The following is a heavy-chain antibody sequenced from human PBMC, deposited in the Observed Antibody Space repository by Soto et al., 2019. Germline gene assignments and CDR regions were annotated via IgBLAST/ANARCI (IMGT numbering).Heavy chain of an antibody. CDR2: IYHTGTT. CDR1: GDSISGSTYY. D-gene: IGHD6-6*01. CDR3: ARPYFSSSSMFDY. Sequence: SETLSLTCTVSGDSISGSTYYWGWIRQPPGKGLEWIGCIYHTGTTYYNPSLKSRVTISVDTSKNQFSLKLSSVTAADTAVYYCARPYFSSSSMFDYWGQGTLVTVSS. V-gene: IGHV4-39*01. J-gene: IGHJ4*02.